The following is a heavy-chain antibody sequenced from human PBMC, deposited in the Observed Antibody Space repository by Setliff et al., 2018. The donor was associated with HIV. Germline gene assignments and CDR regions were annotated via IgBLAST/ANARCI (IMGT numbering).Heavy chain of an antibody. CDR3: AREAQLIRMFDY. D-gene: IGHD1-1*01. CDR2: ILYSGST. J-gene: IGHJ4*02. V-gene: IGHV4-31*03. Sequence: TLSLTCTVSGGSISSGGYYWSWIRQHPGQGLEWIVYILYSGSTYYNPSLKSRVTVSVDTSKNQFSLKLSSVSAADTAVYYCAREAQLIRMFDYWGQGAQVTVSS. CDR1: GGSISSGGYY.